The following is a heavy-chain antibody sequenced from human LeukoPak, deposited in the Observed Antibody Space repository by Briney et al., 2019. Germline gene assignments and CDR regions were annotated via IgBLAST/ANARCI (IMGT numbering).Heavy chain of an antibody. Sequence: GASVKVSCKASGYTFTGYYMHWVRQAPGQGLEWMGRINPNSGGTNYAQKFQGRVTITRDTSISTAYMELSRLRSDDTAVYYCARVQTAMVPYYFDYWGQGTLVTVSS. J-gene: IGHJ4*02. D-gene: IGHD3-10*01. CDR1: GYTFTGYY. CDR2: INPNSGGT. CDR3: ARVQTAMVPYYFDY. V-gene: IGHV1-2*06.